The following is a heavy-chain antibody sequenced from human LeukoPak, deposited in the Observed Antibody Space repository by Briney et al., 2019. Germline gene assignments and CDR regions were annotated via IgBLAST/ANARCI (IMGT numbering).Heavy chain of an antibody. D-gene: IGHD3-3*01. V-gene: IGHV4-39*07. CDR1: GGSISSSSYY. Sequence: SETLSLTCTVSGGSISSSSYYWGWIRQPPGKGLEWIGSIYYSGSTYYNPSLKSRVTISVDTSKNQFSLKLSSVTAADTAVYYCARGHRFLEWSLDYWGQGTLVTVSS. CDR2: IYYSGST. J-gene: IGHJ4*02. CDR3: ARGHRFLEWSLDY.